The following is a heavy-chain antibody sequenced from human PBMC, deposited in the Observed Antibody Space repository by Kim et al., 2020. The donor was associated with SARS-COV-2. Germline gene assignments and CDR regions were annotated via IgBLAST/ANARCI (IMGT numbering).Heavy chain of an antibody. Sequence: GGSLRLSCAASGFTFSSYAMHWVRQAPGKGLEWVAVISYDGSNKYYADSVKGRFTISRDNSKNTLYLQMNSLRAEDTAVYYCARDGAGSSIAAAGTLSFDYWGQGTLVTVSS. D-gene: IGHD6-13*01. CDR1: GFTFSSYA. CDR2: ISYDGSNK. V-gene: IGHV3-30*04. J-gene: IGHJ4*02. CDR3: ARDGAGSSIAAAGTLSFDY.